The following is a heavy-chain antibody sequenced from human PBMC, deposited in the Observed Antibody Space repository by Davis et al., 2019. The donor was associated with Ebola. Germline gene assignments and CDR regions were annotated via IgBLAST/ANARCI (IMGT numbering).Heavy chain of an antibody. CDR2: ISSSGSTI. CDR1: GFTFSSYE. J-gene: IGHJ6*02. V-gene: IGHV3-48*03. CDR3: ARDLVTGTLYYYYGMDV. D-gene: IGHD1-20*01. Sequence: PGGSLRLSCAASGFTFSSYEMNWVRQAPGKGLEWVSYISSSGSTIYYADSVKGRFTIPRDNAKNSLYLQMNSLRAEDTAAYYCARDLVTGTLYYYYGMDVWGQGTTVTVSS.